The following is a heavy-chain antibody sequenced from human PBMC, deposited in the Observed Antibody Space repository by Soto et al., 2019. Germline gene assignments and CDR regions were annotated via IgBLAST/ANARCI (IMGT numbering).Heavy chain of an antibody. D-gene: IGHD3-22*01. CDR2: IYHSGST. Sequence: QVQLQESGPGLVKPSGTLSLTCAVSGGSISSSNWWSWVRQPPGKGLEWIGEIYHSGSTNYNPSLKSRFTISVDKSKNQFSLKLSAVTAADTAVYYCARAYYYDSSCYYIDYWGQGTLVPVSS. J-gene: IGHJ4*02. CDR3: ARAYYYDSSCYYIDY. CDR1: GGSISSSNW. V-gene: IGHV4-4*02.